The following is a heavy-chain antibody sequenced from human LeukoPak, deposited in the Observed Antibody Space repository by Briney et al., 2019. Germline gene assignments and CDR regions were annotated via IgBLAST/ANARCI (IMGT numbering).Heavy chain of an antibody. CDR2: ISYDGSNK. V-gene: IGHV3-30-3*01. CDR3: ARDHVIAAAGTFDY. J-gene: IGHJ4*02. CDR1: GFTFSSYA. Sequence: PGRSLRLSWAASGFTFSSYAMHWVRQAPAKGLEWVAVISYDGSNKYYADSVKGRFTISRDNSKNTLYLQMNSLRAEDTAVYYCARDHVIAAAGTFDYWGQGTLVTVSS. D-gene: IGHD6-13*01.